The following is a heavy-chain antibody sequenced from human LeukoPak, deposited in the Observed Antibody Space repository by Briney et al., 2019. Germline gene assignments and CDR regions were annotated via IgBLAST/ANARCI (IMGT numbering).Heavy chain of an antibody. D-gene: IGHD6-13*01. CDR1: GFTFSSYA. CDR2: ISGSGDST. Sequence: GGTLRLSCAASGFTFSSYAMSWVRQAPGKGLEWVSAISGSGDSTYYGDSVKGRFTISRDNSKNTLYLQMNSLRAEDTAVYYCAKTRPLDSSSWSHGDYWGQGTLVTVSS. J-gene: IGHJ4*02. CDR3: AKTRPLDSSSWSHGDY. V-gene: IGHV3-23*01.